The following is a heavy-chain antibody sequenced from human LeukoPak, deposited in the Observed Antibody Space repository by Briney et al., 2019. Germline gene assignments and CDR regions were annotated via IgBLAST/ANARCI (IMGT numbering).Heavy chain of an antibody. V-gene: IGHV1-18*01. J-gene: IGHJ5*02. Sequence: GASVEVSCKASGYTFTSYGISWVRQAPGQGLEWMGWISAYNGNTNYAQKLQGRVTMTTDTSTSTAYMELRSLRSDDTAVYYCARQLRYDSSGYSNNWFDPWGQGTLVTVSS. CDR3: ARQLRYDSSGYSNNWFDP. D-gene: IGHD3-22*01. CDR1: GYTFTSYG. CDR2: ISAYNGNT.